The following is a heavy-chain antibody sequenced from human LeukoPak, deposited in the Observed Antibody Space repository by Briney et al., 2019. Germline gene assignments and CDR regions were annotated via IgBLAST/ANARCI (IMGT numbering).Heavy chain of an antibody. CDR1: GCTFSSYA. J-gene: IGHJ4*02. CDR2: ISAIFGTA. CDR3: ASAATSYGSGSYVDY. D-gene: IGHD3-10*01. V-gene: IGHV1-69*06. Sequence: GASVKVSCKASGCTFSSYAMSLVRQAPGHGLEWMGGISAIFGTANYAQQLQGRVTITADNSTSTAYMELSSLRSEDTAVYYCASAATSYGSGSYVDYWGQGTLVTVSS.